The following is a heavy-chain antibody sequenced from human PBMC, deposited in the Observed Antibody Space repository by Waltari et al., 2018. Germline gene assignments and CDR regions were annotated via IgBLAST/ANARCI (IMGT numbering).Heavy chain of an antibody. CDR2: INAVNGDT. J-gene: IGHJ4*02. Sequence: QVQLVQSGAEVKKPGASVMISCMGSRYTFTTYAMTWVRQAPGQRLEWMGWINAVNGDTRYSQQFQGRVTLTRDTSASTVYMELSSLTSEDTAVYFCARTKAVGGFLFFDYWGQGTLVAVSS. D-gene: IGHD6-19*01. CDR1: RYTFTTYA. V-gene: IGHV1-3*01. CDR3: ARTKAVGGFLFFDY.